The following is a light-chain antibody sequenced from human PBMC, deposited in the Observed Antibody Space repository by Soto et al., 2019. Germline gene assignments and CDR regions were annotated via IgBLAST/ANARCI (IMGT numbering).Light chain of an antibody. CDR1: QSISSS. CDR2: PAS. Sequence: DIQLTQSPSFLSASVGDRVTITCRASQSISSSLAWYQQKSGKAPHLLIYPASTLQTGVPTRFSGSGSGTEFTLTISRLQPEDCASYYCEQVKSYPLTFGGGTKVEIK. V-gene: IGKV1-9*01. J-gene: IGKJ4*01. CDR3: EQVKSYPLT.